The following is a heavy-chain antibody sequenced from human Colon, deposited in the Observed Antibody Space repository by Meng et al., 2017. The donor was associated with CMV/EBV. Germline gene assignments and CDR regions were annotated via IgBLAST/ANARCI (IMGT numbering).Heavy chain of an antibody. CDR2: TANKADGYLT. Sequence: GGSLRLSCTGSAFIFSDYYIDWVRQVPGKGLEWVGRTANKADGYLTEYATSVKGRFTFSRDDSKNSLFLQMNSLKSDDTALYYCTRGHSGVDIYAFDIWGQGTMVT. V-gene: IGHV3-72*01. J-gene: IGHJ3*02. CDR1: AFIFSDYY. CDR3: TRGHSGVDIYAFDI. D-gene: IGHD1-26*01.